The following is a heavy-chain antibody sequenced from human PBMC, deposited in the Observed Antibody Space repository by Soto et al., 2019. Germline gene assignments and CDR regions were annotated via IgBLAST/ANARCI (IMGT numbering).Heavy chain of an antibody. CDR2: ICYSGRT. CDR1: GGSISSGDYY. Sequence: SETLSLTCTVSGGSISSGDYYWSWIRQPPGLGLEWVGNICYSGRTYYNPSLKSRVTISVDTSKNQFSLKLSTVTAADTAVDYCARAVIGYGAGSYGSDWFDPWGQGTLVTVSS. V-gene: IGHV4-30-4*08. CDR3: ARAVIGYGAGSYGSDWFDP. D-gene: IGHD3-10*01. J-gene: IGHJ5*02.